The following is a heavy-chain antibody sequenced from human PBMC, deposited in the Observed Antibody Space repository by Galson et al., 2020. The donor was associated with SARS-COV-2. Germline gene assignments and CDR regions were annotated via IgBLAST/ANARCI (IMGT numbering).Heavy chain of an antibody. V-gene: IGHV1-2*02. CDR2: INPNSGGT. D-gene: IGHD2-15*01. J-gene: IGHJ4*02. Sequence: ASVKVSCKASGYTFTGYYMHWVRQAPGQGLEWMGWINPNSGGTNYAQKFQGRVTMTRDTSISTAYMELSRLRSDDTAVYYCARDQSLGYCSGGSCGPTDYWGQGTLVTVSS. CDR1: GYTFTGYY. CDR3: ARDQSLGYCSGGSCGPTDY.